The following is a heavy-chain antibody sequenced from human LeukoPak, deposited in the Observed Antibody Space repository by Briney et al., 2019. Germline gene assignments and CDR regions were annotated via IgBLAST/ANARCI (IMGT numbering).Heavy chain of an antibody. CDR3: ARALRNFWSGSYDY. J-gene: IGHJ4*02. CDR2: IYYSGST. V-gene: IGHV4-59*01. CDR1: GGSISSYY. D-gene: IGHD3-3*01. Sequence: SETLSLTCTVSGGSISSYYWSWIRQPPGKGLEWIGYIYYSGSTNYNPSLKRRVTISVDQSKNQFSLKLSSVTAADTAVYYCARALRNFWSGSYDYWGQGTLVTVSS.